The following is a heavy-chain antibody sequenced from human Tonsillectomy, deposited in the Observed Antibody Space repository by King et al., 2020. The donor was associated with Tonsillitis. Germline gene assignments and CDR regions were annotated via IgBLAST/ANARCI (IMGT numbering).Heavy chain of an antibody. CDR2: ISDTGNVS. CDR3: AANGGCDH. D-gene: IGHD4-23*01. Sequence: VQLVESGGGLVQPGGSLRLSCTASGFIFRDYVMNWVRQAPGKGLEWGSAISDTGNVSFYAASVRGRLTISRDNSKSTFYLQMNSLTIEDTAIYYCAANGGCDHWGQGTLVAVSP. CDR1: GFIFRDYV. V-gene: IGHV3-23*04. J-gene: IGHJ4*02.